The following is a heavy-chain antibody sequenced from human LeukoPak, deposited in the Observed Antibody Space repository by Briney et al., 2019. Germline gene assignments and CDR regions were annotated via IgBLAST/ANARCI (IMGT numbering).Heavy chain of an antibody. CDR3: ARETTYYYDSSGYRTYYFDY. V-gene: IGHV4-34*01. J-gene: IGHJ4*02. Sequence: PSETLSLTCAVYGGSFSGYYWSWIRQPPGKGLEWIGEINHSGSTNYNPSLKSRVTISVDTSKNQFSLKLSSVTAADTAVYYCARETTYYYDSSGYRTYYFDYWGQGTLVTVSS. CDR2: INHSGST. CDR1: GGSFSGYY. D-gene: IGHD3-22*01.